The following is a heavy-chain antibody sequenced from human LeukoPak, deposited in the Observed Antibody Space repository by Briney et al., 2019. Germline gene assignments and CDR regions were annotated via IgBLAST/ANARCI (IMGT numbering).Heavy chain of an antibody. V-gene: IGHV4-39*07. CDR3: ARVLAMIGAFDI. Sequence: SETLSLTCTVSSGSISTSNYYWGWVRQPPGKALEWIGNIFYSGSTYYSPSLKSRVTISVDTSKNQFSLKLSSVTAADTAVYYCARVLAMIGAFDIWGQGTMVTVSS. D-gene: IGHD3-10*02. CDR1: SGSISTSNYY. CDR2: IFYSGST. J-gene: IGHJ3*02.